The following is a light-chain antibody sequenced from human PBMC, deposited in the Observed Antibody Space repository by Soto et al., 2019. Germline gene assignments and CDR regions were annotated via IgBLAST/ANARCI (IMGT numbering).Light chain of an antibody. V-gene: IGLV2-14*03. CDR2: DVT. J-gene: IGLJ1*01. Sequence: QSALTQPASVSGSPGQSITISCTGTRSDVGAYDYVSWYQQHPGKAPKLMIYDVTTRPSGVSDRFSGSKSGNTASMTISGLQAEDEADYYCSSYTSSNTQLFGSGTKLTVL. CDR1: RSDVGAYDY. CDR3: SSYTSSNTQL.